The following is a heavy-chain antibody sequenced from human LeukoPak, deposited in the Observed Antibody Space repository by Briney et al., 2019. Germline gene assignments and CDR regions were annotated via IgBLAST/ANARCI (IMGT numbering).Heavy chain of an antibody. V-gene: IGHV4-34*01. CDR3: ASDSYSSGWYGRGFDP. J-gene: IGHJ5*02. Sequence: AESLSLTCAAYGVSFSGYYLSWVRQPPGKGLEWVGEINHSGSTNYNPSLKSRVTISVDKSKNKFSLKLITVTAADTAVYYFASDSYSSGWYGRGFDPWGQGTMVTVSS. D-gene: IGHD6-19*01. CDR2: INHSGST. CDR1: GVSFSGYY.